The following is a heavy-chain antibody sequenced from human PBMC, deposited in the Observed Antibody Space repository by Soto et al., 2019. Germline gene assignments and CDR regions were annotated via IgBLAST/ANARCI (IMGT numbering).Heavy chain of an antibody. Sequence: EVQLVESGGGLVQRGGSLRLSCAASGFTFSYHYMDWVRQPPGKGLEWVGRTTNKANTYTTKYAASVEDRVTISRNDSNNALYMKMKSMRSSKTAVYYCARDLSGSSVIYLGRGTRITVSS. D-gene: IGHD1-26*01. CDR2: TTNKANTYTT. CDR1: GFTFSYHY. J-gene: IGHJ1*01. CDR3: ARDLSGSSVIY. V-gene: IGHV3-72*01.